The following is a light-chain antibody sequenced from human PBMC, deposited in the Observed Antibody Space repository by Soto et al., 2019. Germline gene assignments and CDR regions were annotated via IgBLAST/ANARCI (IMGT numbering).Light chain of an antibody. CDR3: QQYDNSFT. CDR2: GAS. CDR1: QSVSSNY. J-gene: IGKJ5*01. V-gene: IGKV3-20*01. Sequence: EIVLTQSPDTVSLSPGETATLSCRASQSVSSNYLAWYQQKPGQAPRLLIYGASSRATGIPDRFSGSGSGTDFTLTISRLEPEDFAVFYCQQYDNSFTFGQGTRLE.